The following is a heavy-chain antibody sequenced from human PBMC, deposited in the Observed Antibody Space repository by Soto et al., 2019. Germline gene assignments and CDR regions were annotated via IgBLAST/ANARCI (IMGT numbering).Heavy chain of an antibody. CDR1: GFGFTTNW. V-gene: IGHV5-51*01. J-gene: IGHJ4*02. D-gene: IGHD1-26*01. CDR3: ARQIPIGYNGSPTGPDY. Sequence: PGKSLKISCKASGFGFTTNWFGWVRQMPGKGLKWMGIIYPGDSDARYSPSFQGQVTISADKSIRTAYLQWNSLKASDTAMYYCARQIPIGYNGSPTGPDYWGQGTLVTVSS. CDR2: IYPGDSDA.